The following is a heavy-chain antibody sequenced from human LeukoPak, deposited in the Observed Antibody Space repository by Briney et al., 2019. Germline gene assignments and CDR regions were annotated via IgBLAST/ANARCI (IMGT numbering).Heavy chain of an antibody. Sequence: PGGSLRLSCAASGFTFSSYGMHWVRQAPGKGLEWVAFIRYDGSNKYYADSVKGRFTISRDNSKNTLYLQMNSLRAEDTAVYYCAKPWGYYGSSGHGDYWGQGTLVTVSS. V-gene: IGHV3-30*02. CDR2: IRYDGSNK. CDR3: AKPWGYYGSSGHGDY. J-gene: IGHJ4*02. CDR1: GFTFSSYG. D-gene: IGHD3-22*01.